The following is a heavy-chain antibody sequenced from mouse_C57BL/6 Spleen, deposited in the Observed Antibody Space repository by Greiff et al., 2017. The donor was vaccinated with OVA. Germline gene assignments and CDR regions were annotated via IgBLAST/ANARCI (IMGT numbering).Heavy chain of an antibody. J-gene: IGHJ3*01. V-gene: IGHV1-61*01. CDR1: GYTFTSYW. D-gene: IGHD3-3*01. CDR3: ARGGGLAWFAY. Sequence: QVQLQQPGAELVRPGSSVKLSCKASGYTFTSYWMDWVKQRPGQGLEWIGNIYPSDSETHYNQKFKDKATLTVDKSSSTAYMQLSSLTSEDSAVYYCARGGGLAWFAYWGQGTLVTVSA. CDR2: IYPSDSET.